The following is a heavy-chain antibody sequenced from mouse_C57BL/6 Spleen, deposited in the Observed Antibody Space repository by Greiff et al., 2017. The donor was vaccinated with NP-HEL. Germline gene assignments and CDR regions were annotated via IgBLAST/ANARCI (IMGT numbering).Heavy chain of an antibody. V-gene: IGHV5-4*01. CDR1: GFTFSSYA. D-gene: IGHD2-1*01. CDR3: ARGGYGNCFDY. CDR2: ISDGGSYT. Sequence: VQLQQSGGGLVKPGGSLKLSCAASGFTFSSYAMSWVRQTPEKRLEWVATISDGGSYTYYPDNVKGRFTISRDNAKNNLYLQMSHLKSEDTAMYYCARGGYGNCFDYWGQGTTLTVSS. J-gene: IGHJ2*01.